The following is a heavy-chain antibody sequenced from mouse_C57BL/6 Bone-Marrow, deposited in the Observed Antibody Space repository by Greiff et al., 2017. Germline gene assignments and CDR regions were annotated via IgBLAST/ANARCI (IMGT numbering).Heavy chain of an antibody. J-gene: IGHJ3*01. CDR2: IYPRSGNT. CDR3: ARRDYYGLFAY. CDR1: GYTFTSYG. D-gene: IGHD1-1*01. V-gene: IGHV1-81*01. Sequence: VQLQQSGAELARPGASVKLSCKASGYTFTSYGISWVKQRTGQGLEWIGEIYPRSGNTYYNEKFKGKATLTADKSSSTAYMELRSLTSEDSAVYFCARRDYYGLFAYWGQGTLVTVSA.